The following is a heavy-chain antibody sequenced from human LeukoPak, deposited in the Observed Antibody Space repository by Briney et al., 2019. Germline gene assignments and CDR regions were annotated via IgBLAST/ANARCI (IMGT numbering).Heavy chain of an antibody. J-gene: IGHJ3*01. Sequence: GGSLRLSCAASGFTFNTYWMIWVRQAPGKGLEWVAHIDQGGSTKYYVDSLKGRFTISRDNAKNSLYLQMNSLRAEDTAVYYCVRDKGGRSGAIYYDAFDVWGQGTMVTVSS. D-gene: IGHD1-26*01. CDR3: VRDKGGRSGAIYYDAFDV. V-gene: IGHV3-7*01. CDR2: IDQGGSTK. CDR1: GFTFNTYW.